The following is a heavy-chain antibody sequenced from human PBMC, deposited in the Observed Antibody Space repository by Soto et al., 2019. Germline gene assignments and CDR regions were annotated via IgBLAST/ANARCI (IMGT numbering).Heavy chain of an antibody. Sequence: GESLKISCKGSGYSFTSYWIGWVRQMPGKGLEWMGIIYPGDSDTRYSPSFQGQVTISADKSISTAYLQWSSLKASDTAMYYCARHVDTAMVTSIQLNYYYYGMDVWGQGTTVTVSS. CDR3: ARHVDTAMVTSIQLNYYYYGMDV. V-gene: IGHV5-51*01. J-gene: IGHJ6*02. D-gene: IGHD5-18*01. CDR1: GYSFTSYW. CDR2: IYPGDSDT.